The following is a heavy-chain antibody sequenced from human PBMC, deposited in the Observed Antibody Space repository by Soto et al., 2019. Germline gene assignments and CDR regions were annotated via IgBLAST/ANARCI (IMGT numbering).Heavy chain of an antibody. CDR2: IYHSGST. J-gene: IGHJ6*02. CDR1: GGSIISSNW. CDR3: ARGDSSSCYGYYYYGMDV. V-gene: IGHV4-4*02. Sequence: SETLSLTCAVSGGSIISSNWWSWVRQPPGKGLEWIGEIYHSGSTNYNPSLKSRVTISVDKSKNQFSLKLSSVTAADTAVYYCARGDSSSCYGYYYYGMDVWGQGTTVTVSS. D-gene: IGHD6-13*01.